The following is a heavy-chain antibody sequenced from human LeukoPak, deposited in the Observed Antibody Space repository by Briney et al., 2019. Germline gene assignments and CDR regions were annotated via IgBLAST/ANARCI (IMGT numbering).Heavy chain of an antibody. CDR1: GGSISSYY. J-gene: IGHJ5*02. D-gene: IGHD3-22*01. V-gene: IGHV4-59*04. Sequence: SETLSLTCTVSGGSISSYYWSWIRQPPGKGLEWIGYIYYSGSTNYNPSLKSRVTISVATSKNQFSLNLSSVTAADTAVYYCAPPPYYYEANGYSVAWGQGTLVTVSS. CDR3: APPPYYYEANGYSVA. CDR2: IYYSGST.